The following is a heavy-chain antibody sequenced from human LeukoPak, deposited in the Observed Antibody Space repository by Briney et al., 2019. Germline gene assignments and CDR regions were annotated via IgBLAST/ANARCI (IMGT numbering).Heavy chain of an antibody. CDR2: ISAYNGNT. V-gene: IGHV1-18*01. J-gene: IGHJ4*02. CDR3: AIELYYYDSSGSYGDY. D-gene: IGHD3-22*01. CDR1: GYTFTSYG. Sequence: ASVKVSCKASGYTFTSYGISWVRQAPGQGLEWMGWISAYNGNTNYAQKLQGRVTMTTDTSTSTAYMELRSLRSDDTAVYYCAIELYYYDSSGSYGDYWGQGTLVTVSS.